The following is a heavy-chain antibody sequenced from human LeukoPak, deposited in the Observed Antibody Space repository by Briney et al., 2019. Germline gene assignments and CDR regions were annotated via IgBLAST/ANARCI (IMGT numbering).Heavy chain of an antibody. V-gene: IGHV4-39*01. J-gene: IGHJ6*02. CDR3: ARQKRSGWFHYYYYGMGV. Sequence: SETLSLTCTVSGGSISSSSYYWGWIRQPPGKGLGWIGSIYYSGTTHCTPPLNSRATLSVDTSTSQSSLSLGSVTPADTAVYYCARQKRSGWFHYYYYGMGVWGQGTTVTVSS. CDR1: GGSISSSSYY. CDR2: IYYSGTT. D-gene: IGHD6-19*01.